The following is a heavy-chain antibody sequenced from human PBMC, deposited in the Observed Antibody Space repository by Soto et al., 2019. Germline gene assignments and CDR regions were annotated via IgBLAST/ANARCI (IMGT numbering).Heavy chain of an antibody. J-gene: IGHJ4*02. V-gene: IGHV1-18*04. CDR2: ITPYNGNA. CDR1: GYTFTNFG. Sequence: QVHLVQSRAEVKNPGASVKVSCKASGYTFTNFGINWVRQAPGQGLEWMGWITPYNGNANYAQKHQGRLTITTDTSTSTAYMELRCLRSDDTAVYFCARAQMYSGAYHDYWGQGTLVTVSS. D-gene: IGHD1-26*01. CDR3: ARAQMYSGAYHDY.